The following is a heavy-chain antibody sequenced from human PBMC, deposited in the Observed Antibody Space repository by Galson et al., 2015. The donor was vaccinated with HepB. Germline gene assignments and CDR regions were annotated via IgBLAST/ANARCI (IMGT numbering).Heavy chain of an antibody. CDR3: ARAVSYYDSSGYSHYGMDV. D-gene: IGHD3-22*01. J-gene: IGHJ6*02. Sequence: QSGAEVKKPGESLRISCKGSGYSFTSYWISWVRQMPGKGLEWMGRIDPSDSYTNYSPSFQGHVTISADKSISTAYLQWSSLKASDTAMYYCARAVSYYDSSGYSHYGMDVWGQGTTVTVSS. CDR1: GYSFTSYW. CDR2: IDPSDSYT. V-gene: IGHV5-10-1*01.